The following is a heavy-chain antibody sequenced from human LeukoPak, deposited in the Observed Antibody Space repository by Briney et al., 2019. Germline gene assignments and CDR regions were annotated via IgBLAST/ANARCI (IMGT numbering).Heavy chain of an antibody. Sequence: GGSLRLSCAASGFTFSSYGMHWVRQAPGKGLEWVAVISYDGSNKYYADSVKGRFTISRDNSKNTLYLQMNSLRAGDTAVYYCAREYMDVWGKGTTVTISS. V-gene: IGHV3-30*12. CDR3: AREYMDV. CDR2: ISYDGSNK. CDR1: GFTFSSYG. J-gene: IGHJ6*03.